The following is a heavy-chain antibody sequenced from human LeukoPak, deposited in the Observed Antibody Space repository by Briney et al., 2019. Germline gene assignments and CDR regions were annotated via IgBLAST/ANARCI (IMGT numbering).Heavy chain of an antibody. CDR3: ARGAHTAMALRYDY. J-gene: IGHJ4*02. Sequence: GGSLRLSCAASGFTFSDYYMSWIRQAPGKGLEWVSYISSSSSYTNYADSVKGRFTISRDNAKNSLYLQMNSLRAEDTAVYYCARGAHTAMALRYDYWGQGTLVTVSS. CDR1: GFTFSDYY. D-gene: IGHD5-18*01. V-gene: IGHV3-11*06. CDR2: ISSSSSYT.